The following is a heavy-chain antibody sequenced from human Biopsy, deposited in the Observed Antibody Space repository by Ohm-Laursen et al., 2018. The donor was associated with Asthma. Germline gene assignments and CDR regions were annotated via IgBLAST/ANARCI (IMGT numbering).Heavy chain of an antibody. CDR1: GFTFSDYY. CDR3: ARDSYSSGLYDDFES. V-gene: IGHV3-11*01. Sequence: GSLRLSCAASGFTFSDYYMSWIRQAPGKGLEWISYINGKSNSIEYADSVKGRFTISRDNAKNSLYLQMNSLRAEDTAVYYCARDSYSSGLYDDFESWDQEPWSPSPQ. D-gene: IGHD6-19*01. CDR2: INGKSNSI. J-gene: IGHJ4*01.